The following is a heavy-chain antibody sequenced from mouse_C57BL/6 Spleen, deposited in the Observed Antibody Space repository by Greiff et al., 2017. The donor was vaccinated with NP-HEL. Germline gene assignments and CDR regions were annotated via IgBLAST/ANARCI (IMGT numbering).Heavy chain of an antibody. CDR3: ARSELGYYFDY. Sequence: QVHVKQSGAELVRPGASVKLSCKASGYTFTDYYINWVKQRPGQGLEWIARIYPGSGNTYYNEKFKGKATLTAEKSSSTAYMQLSSLTSEDSAVYFCARSELGYYFDYWGQGTTLTVSS. J-gene: IGHJ2*01. D-gene: IGHD4-1*01. CDR2: IYPGSGNT. V-gene: IGHV1-76*01. CDR1: GYTFTDYY.